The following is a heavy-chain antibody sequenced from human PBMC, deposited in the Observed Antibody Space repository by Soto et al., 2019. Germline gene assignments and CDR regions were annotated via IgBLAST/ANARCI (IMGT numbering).Heavy chain of an antibody. CDR2: IYYSGST. V-gene: IGHV4-31*03. J-gene: IGHJ6*02. Sequence: QVQLQESGPGLVKPSQTLSLTCTVSGGSISSGGYYWSWIRQHPGKGLEWIGYIYYSGSTYYNPYLSSRVTISVDTSKNQFSLKLSSVTAADTAVYYCASSDASDFDYYGMDVWGQGTTVTVSS. CDR1: GGSISSGGYY. D-gene: IGHD3-3*01. CDR3: ASSDASDFDYYGMDV.